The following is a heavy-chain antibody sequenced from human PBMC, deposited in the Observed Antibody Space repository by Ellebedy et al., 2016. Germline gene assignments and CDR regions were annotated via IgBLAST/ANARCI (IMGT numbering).Heavy chain of an antibody. CDR2: ISYDGSNK. V-gene: IGHV3-30-3*01. CDR1: ESIFSDSA. Sequence: GESLKISXAASESIFSDSAMHWLRQAPGKGLESVAVISYDGSNKYYADSVKGRFTISRDNFENTLYLQMNSLRREDTAVYYCVDFGSGRHCFDYWGQGVLVTVSS. D-gene: IGHD3-10*01. CDR3: VDFGSGRHCFDY. J-gene: IGHJ4*02.